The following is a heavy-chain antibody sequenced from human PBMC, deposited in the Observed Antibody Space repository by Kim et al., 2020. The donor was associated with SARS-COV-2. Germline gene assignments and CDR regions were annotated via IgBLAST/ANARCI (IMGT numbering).Heavy chain of an antibody. CDR3: AKGQDSNWNYDRFIRYWYFDL. D-gene: IGHD1-7*01. CDR1: GFTFSSYA. CDR2: ISGSGGST. J-gene: IGHJ2*01. V-gene: IGHV3-23*01. Sequence: GGSLRLSCAASGFTFSSYAMSWVRQAPGKGLEWVSAISGSGGSTYYADSVKGRFTISRDNSKNTLYLQMNSLRAEDTAVYYCAKGQDSNWNYDRFIRYWYFDLWGRGTLVTVSS.